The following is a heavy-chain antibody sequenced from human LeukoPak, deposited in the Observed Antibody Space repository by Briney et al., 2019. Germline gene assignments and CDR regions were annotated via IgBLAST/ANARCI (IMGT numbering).Heavy chain of an antibody. D-gene: IGHD3-22*01. CDR1: GGSISSSSYY. CDR2: IYYSGST. CDR3: AILLTEYYYDSSGYALDY. J-gene: IGHJ4*02. Sequence: SETLSLTCTVSGGSISSSSYYWGWIRQPPGKGLEWIGSIYYSGSTYYNPSLKSRVTISVDTSKNQFSLKLSSVTAADTAVYYCAILLTEYYYDSSGYALDYWGQGTLVTVSS. V-gene: IGHV4-39*07.